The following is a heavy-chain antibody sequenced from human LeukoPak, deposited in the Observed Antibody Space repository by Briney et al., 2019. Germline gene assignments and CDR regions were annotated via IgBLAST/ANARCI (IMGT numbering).Heavy chain of an antibody. Sequence: SETLSLTCTVSGGSISSYYWSWIRQPAGKGLEWIGRIYTSGSTNYNPSLKSRVTMSVDTSKNQFSLKLSSVTAADTAVYYCARDRAPTYYDFRGNHTPTKNWFDPWGQGTLVTVSS. CDR2: IYTSGST. J-gene: IGHJ5*02. CDR3: ARDRAPTYYDFRGNHTPTKNWFDP. CDR1: GGSISSYY. D-gene: IGHD3-3*01. V-gene: IGHV4-4*07.